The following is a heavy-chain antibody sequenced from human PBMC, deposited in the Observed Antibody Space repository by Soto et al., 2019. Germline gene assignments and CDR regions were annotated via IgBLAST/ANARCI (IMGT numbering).Heavy chain of an antibody. CDR2: ISYDGSNK. D-gene: IGHD1-1*01. CDR1: GFTFSSYA. Sequence: GGSLRLSCAASGFTFSSYAMHWVRQAPGKGLEWVAVISYDGSNKYYADSVKGRFTISRDNSKNTLYLQMNSLRAEDTAVYYCAPGATGGDYWGQGTLVTVSS. J-gene: IGHJ4*02. V-gene: IGHV3-30-3*01. CDR3: APGATGGDY.